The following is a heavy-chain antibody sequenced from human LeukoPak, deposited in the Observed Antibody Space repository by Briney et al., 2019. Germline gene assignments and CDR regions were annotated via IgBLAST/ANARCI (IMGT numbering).Heavy chain of an antibody. CDR2: ISNSGSTI. D-gene: IGHD1-7*01. Sequence: PGGSLRLSCAASGFTFSDYEMNWVRQAPGKGLEWVSHISNSGSTIFYADSVKGRFTISRDNAKNSLYLQMNSLRVEDTGVYYCASINGGTRTWGQGTLVTVSS. V-gene: IGHV3-48*03. CDR1: GFTFSDYE. J-gene: IGHJ5*02. CDR3: ASINGGTRT.